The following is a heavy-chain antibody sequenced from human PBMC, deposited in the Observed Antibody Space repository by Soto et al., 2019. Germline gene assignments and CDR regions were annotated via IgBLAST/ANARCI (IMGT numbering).Heavy chain of an antibody. V-gene: IGHV3-23*01. D-gene: IGHD6-19*01. CDR3: AKERAVPSTIDY. J-gene: IGHJ4*02. Sequence: GGSLRLSCAASGFTFSRYIMSWVRQAPGKGLEWVSGISGSGASTYYADSVKGRFTISRDNSKNTLFLQMNSLRAEDTAIYFCAKERAVPSTIDYWGQGTLVTFSS. CDR1: GFTFSRYI. CDR2: ISGSGAST.